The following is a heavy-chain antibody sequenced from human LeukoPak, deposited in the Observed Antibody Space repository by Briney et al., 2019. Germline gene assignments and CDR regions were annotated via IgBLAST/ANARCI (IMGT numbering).Heavy chain of an antibody. CDR2: IYYSGST. V-gene: IGHV4-59*12. J-gene: IGHJ4*02. CDR1: GGSISSYY. Sequence: SETLSLTCTVSGGSISSYYWSWIRQPPGKGLEWIGYIYYSGSTNYNPSLKSRVTMSVDTSKNQFSLKLSSVTAADTAVYYCASQYYDILTGYVDYWGQGTLVTVSS. CDR3: ASQYYDILTGYVDY. D-gene: IGHD3-9*01.